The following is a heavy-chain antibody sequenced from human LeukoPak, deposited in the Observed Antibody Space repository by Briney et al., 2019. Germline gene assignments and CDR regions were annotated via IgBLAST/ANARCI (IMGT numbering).Heavy chain of an antibody. Sequence: PGGSLRLSCAASGFTFSSFSMNWVRQAPGKGLEWVSYIRTSGTNTDYTGSVKGRFTISRDNAKNSLYLQMNSLRAEDTAIYYCARDLGSEGFDYWGQGTLVTVSS. D-gene: IGHD2-15*01. CDR1: GFTFSSFS. V-gene: IGHV3-48*04. CDR3: ARDLGSEGFDY. J-gene: IGHJ4*02. CDR2: IRTSGTNT.